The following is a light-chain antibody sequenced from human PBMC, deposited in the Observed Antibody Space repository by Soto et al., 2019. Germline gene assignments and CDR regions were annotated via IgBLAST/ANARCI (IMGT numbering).Light chain of an antibody. CDR2: GAF. Sequence: EIVLTQSPATLSVSPGEGATLSCRTSQIIGTNLAWYQQKPGQAPRLLIYGAFIRAPGFPVRFRGTGSGSEFTRTISSLQSEDGALYFCQQYDKWPYTFGQGT. J-gene: IGKJ2*01. CDR3: QQYDKWPYT. CDR1: QIIGTN. V-gene: IGKV3-15*01.